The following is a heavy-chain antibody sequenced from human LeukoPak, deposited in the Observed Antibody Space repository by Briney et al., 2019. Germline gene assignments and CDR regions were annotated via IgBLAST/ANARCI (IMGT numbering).Heavy chain of an antibody. Sequence: SETLSLTCTVSGDSISSDYYWGWIRQPPGKGLEWIGSMYYTGSTYYNPSLESRVTISVDTSKNQFSLKLSSVTAADTAVYYCARVRYYYYGMDVWGQGTTVTVSS. CDR1: GDSISSDYY. CDR2: MYYTGST. J-gene: IGHJ6*02. V-gene: IGHV4-38-2*02. CDR3: ARVRYYYYGMDV.